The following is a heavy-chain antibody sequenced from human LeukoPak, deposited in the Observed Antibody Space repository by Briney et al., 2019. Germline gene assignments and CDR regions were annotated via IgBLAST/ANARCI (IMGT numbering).Heavy chain of an antibody. CDR3: AKDEEDIVVVVAAY. D-gene: IGHD2-15*01. V-gene: IGHV3-23*01. Sequence: GGSLRLSCAASGFTFSNYNMHWVRQAPGKGLEWVSAISGSGGSTYYADSVKGRFTISRDNSKNTLYLQMNSLRAEDTAVYYCAKDEEDIVVVVAAYWGQGTLVTVSS. CDR1: GFTFSNYN. CDR2: ISGSGGST. J-gene: IGHJ4*02.